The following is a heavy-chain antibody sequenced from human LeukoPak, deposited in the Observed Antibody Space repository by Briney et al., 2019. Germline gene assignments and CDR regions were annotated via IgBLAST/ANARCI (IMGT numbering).Heavy chain of an antibody. D-gene: IGHD3-22*01. J-gene: IGHJ4*02. Sequence: ASVKVSCKASGFSFTSFGFSWVRQAPGQGLEWMGWISANNGNTIYAQILRGRVTMTTDTSTTTVYMELRSLRSDDTAVYFCARDLLPMIPTFCGNYWGQGTPVTVSS. V-gene: IGHV1-18*01. CDR3: ARDLLPMIPTFCGNY. CDR2: ISANNGNT. CDR1: GFSFTSFG.